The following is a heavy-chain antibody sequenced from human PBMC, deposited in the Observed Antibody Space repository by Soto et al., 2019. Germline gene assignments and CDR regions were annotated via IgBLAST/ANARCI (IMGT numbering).Heavy chain of an antibody. Sequence: SETLSLTCAVYGGSFSGYYWSWIRQPPGKGLEWIGEINHSGSTNYNPSLKSRVTISVDTSKNQFSLKLSSVTAADTAVHYCARGPVLRFLEWLTRGMDVWGQGTTVTVSS. D-gene: IGHD3-3*01. CDR2: INHSGST. V-gene: IGHV4-34*01. J-gene: IGHJ6*02. CDR3: ARGPVLRFLEWLTRGMDV. CDR1: GGSFSGYY.